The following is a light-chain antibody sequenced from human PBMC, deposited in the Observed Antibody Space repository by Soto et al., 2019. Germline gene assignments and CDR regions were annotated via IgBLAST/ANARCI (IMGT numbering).Light chain of an antibody. Sequence: EIVLTQSPGTLSVSPGYRATLSCRASQSVSSSYLAWYQQKPGQAHRLLIYGASSRATGIPDRFSGSGSGTDFTLTISRLEPEEFAVYYCKKYGSSPWTVGKGNKVAIK. CDR2: GAS. CDR1: QSVSSSY. CDR3: KKYGSSPWT. V-gene: IGKV3-20*01. J-gene: IGKJ1*01.